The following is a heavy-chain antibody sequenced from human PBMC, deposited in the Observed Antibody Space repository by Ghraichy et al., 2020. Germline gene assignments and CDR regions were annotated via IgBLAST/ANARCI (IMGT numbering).Heavy chain of an antibody. CDR3: AKARAYYYDSSGNNQGVYYFDY. Sequence: GGSLRLSCAASGFTFSSYAMSWVRQAPGKGLEWVSGIRGSGGSTFYADSVKGRFTISRDNSKNTLYLQMNSLRAEDTAVYYCAKARAYYYDSSGNNQGVYYFDYWGQGTLVTVSS. CDR1: GFTFSSYA. D-gene: IGHD3-22*01. V-gene: IGHV3-23*01. CDR2: IRGSGGST. J-gene: IGHJ4*02.